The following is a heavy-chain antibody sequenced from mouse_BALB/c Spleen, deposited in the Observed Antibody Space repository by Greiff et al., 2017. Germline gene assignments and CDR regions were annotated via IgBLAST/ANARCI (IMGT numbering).Heavy chain of an antibody. J-gene: IGHJ3*01. V-gene: IGHV7-3*02. Sequence: EVKLMESGGGLVQPGGSLRLSCATSGFTFTDYYMSWVRQPPGKALEWLGFIRNKANGYTTEYSASVKGRFTISRDNSQSILYLQMNTLRAEDSATYYCARDNSYYYGSRWFAYWGQGTLVTVSA. CDR3: ARDNSYYYGSRWFAY. CDR2: IRNKANGYTT. D-gene: IGHD1-1*01. CDR1: GFTFTDYY.